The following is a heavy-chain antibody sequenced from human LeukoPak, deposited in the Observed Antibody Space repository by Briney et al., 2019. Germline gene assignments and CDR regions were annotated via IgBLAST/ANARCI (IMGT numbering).Heavy chain of an antibody. CDR3: ATDKTVDTAMVDGENYFDY. CDR2: FDPDDGET. J-gene: IGHJ4*02. Sequence: ASVKVSCKVSGYTLTELSMHWVRQAPGKGLEWMGGFDPDDGETIYAQKFQGRVTMTEDTSTDTAYMELSSLRSEDTAVYYCATDKTVDTAMVDGENYFDYWGQGTLVTVSS. CDR1: GYTLTELS. V-gene: IGHV1-24*01. D-gene: IGHD5-18*01.